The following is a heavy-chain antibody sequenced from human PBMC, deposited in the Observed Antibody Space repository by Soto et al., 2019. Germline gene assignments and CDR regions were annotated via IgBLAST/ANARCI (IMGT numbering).Heavy chain of an antibody. CDR2: ISSSGNTT. J-gene: IGHJ5*02. CDR3: ARGVYDSNGYSYP. CDR1: GFNFSGYE. V-gene: IGHV3-48*03. D-gene: IGHD3-22*01. Sequence: LGLSCAASGFNFSGYEMNWVRQAPGKGLEWISYISSSGNTTYYADSVKGRFTISRDNAKNSLYLQMNSLRAEDTAVYYCARGVYDSNGYSYPWGQGTLVTVSS.